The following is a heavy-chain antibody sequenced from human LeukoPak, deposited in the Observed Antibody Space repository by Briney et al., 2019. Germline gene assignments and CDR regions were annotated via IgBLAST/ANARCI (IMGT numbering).Heavy chain of an antibody. CDR2: IYYSGST. J-gene: IGHJ3*02. Sequence: PSETLSLTCTVSGGSISSYYWSWIRQPPGKGLEWIGYIYYSGSTNYNPSLKSRVTISVDTSKNQFSLKLSSVTAADTAVYYCARTPRDGYNQGAFDIWGQGTMVTVSS. CDR3: ARTPRDGYNQGAFDI. D-gene: IGHD5-24*01. V-gene: IGHV4-59*01. CDR1: GGSISSYY.